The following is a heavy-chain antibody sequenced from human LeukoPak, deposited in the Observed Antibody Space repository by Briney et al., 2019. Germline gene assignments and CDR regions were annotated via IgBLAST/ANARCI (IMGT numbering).Heavy chain of an antibody. CDR2: IYPGDSDT. D-gene: IGHD1-26*01. Sequence: GESLKISCKGSGYSFTSYWIAWVRQMPGKGLECMGIIYPGDSDTRYSPSFQGQVTISADKSISTAYLQWSSLKASDTAIYYCARQEGAYRIVGAAYAFDIWGQGTMVTVSS. CDR1: GYSFTSYW. J-gene: IGHJ3*02. V-gene: IGHV5-51*01. CDR3: ARQEGAYRIVGAAYAFDI.